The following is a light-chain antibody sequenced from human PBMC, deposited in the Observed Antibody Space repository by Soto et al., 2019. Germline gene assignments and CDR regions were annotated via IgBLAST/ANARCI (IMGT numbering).Light chain of an antibody. CDR1: SSDVGRYNY. J-gene: IGLJ2*01. Sequence: QSALTQPASVSGSPGQSITISCTGTSSDVGRYNYVSWYQQHPGKAPKLMIYEVSNRPSGVSNRFSGSKSGNTASLTISGLQAEDEADYYCCSYSSFSTQVFGGGTKLTVL. CDR2: EVS. V-gene: IGLV2-14*01. CDR3: CSYSSFSTQV.